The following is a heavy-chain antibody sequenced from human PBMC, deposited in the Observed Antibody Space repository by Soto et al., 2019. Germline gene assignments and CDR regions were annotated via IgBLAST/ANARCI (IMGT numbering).Heavy chain of an antibody. J-gene: IGHJ5*02. CDR1: WYSFPQKD. CDR3: ARMEPFGSLNWFDP. D-gene: IGHD3-10*01. Sequence: APVKVSRKASWYSFPQKDVRWGRPGTGQRLAWMGWMNPGSGDTGYAQKFQGRVTMTRDISIATAYLELSSLRSDDTAIYYCARMEPFGSLNWFDPWGQGTLVTVSS. V-gene: IGHV1-8*01. CDR2: MNPGSGDT.